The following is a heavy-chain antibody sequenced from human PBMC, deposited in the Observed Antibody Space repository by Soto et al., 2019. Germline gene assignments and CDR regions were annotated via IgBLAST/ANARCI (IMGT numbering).Heavy chain of an antibody. Sequence: EVQLLESGGGLVQPGGSLRLSCAASGFTFSSYAMSWVRQAPGKGLEWVSAISGSGGSTYYADSVKGRFTISRDNSKNTLYLQMNSLRAEDTAVYYCAKGFCSSTSCFGDVYWRQGTLVTVSS. CDR2: ISGSGGST. CDR1: GFTFSSYA. CDR3: AKGFCSSTSCFGDVY. J-gene: IGHJ4*02. V-gene: IGHV3-23*01. D-gene: IGHD2-2*01.